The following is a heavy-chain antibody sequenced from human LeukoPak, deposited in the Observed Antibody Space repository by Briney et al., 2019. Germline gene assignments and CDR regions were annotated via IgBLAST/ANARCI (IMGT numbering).Heavy chain of an antibody. CDR1: GYTFTTYA. V-gene: IGHV1-3*01. J-gene: IGHJ4*02. CDR2: INAGNGIT. Sequence: ASVKVSCKASGYTFTTYAIHWVRQAPGQRLEWMGWINAGNGITRYSQKIQGRVTITRDTSASTAFMELSSLRSEDTAIYYCAREKQQLVRGFDYWGQGTLVTVSS. CDR3: AREKQQLVRGFDY. D-gene: IGHD6-13*01.